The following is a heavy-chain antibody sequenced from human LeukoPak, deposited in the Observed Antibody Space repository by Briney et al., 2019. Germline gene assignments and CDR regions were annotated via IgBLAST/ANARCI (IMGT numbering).Heavy chain of an antibody. D-gene: IGHD5-12*01. J-gene: IGHJ6*02. CDR2: IYYSGST. CDR1: GGSISSSSYY. Sequence: SETLSLTCTVSGGSISSSSYYWGWIRQPPGKGLEWTGSIYYSGSTYYNPSLKSRVTISVDTSKNQFSLKLSSMTAADTAVYYCARYSGYDSADYYYGMDVWGQGTTVTVSS. V-gene: IGHV4-39*01. CDR3: ARYSGYDSADYYYGMDV.